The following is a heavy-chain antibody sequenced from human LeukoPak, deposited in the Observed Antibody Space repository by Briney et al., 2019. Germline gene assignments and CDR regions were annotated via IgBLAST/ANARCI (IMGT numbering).Heavy chain of an antibody. CDR2: ISYDGSSE. V-gene: IGHV3-30*03. Sequence: GGSLRLSCAASGFTFSNYGMHWVRQAPGKGLEWVAVISYDGSSEYYADSVKGRFAISRDTSKNTLYLQMNGLRAEDTALYYCARKFLTGRLIDYWGQGTLVT. CDR1: GFTFSNYG. CDR3: ARKFLTGRLIDY. D-gene: IGHD7-27*01. J-gene: IGHJ4*02.